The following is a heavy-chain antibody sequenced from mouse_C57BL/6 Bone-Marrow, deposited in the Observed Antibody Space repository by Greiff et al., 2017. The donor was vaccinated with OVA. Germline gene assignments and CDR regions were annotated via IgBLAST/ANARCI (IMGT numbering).Heavy chain of an antibody. CDR3: ASLYYGKEGNYFDY. CDR1: GYTFTSYW. J-gene: IGHJ2*01. D-gene: IGHD2-1*01. CDR2: IDPSDSYT. Sequence: QVHVKQSGAELVKPGASVKLSCKASGYTFTSYWMQWVKQRPGQGLEWIGEIDPSDSYTNYNQKFKGKATLTVDTSSSTAYMQLSSLTSEDSAVYYCASLYYGKEGNYFDYWGQGTTLTVSS. V-gene: IGHV1-50*01.